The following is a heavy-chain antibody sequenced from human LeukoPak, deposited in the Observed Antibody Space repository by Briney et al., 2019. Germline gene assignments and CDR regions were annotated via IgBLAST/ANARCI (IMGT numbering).Heavy chain of an antibody. J-gene: IGHJ5*02. CDR1: GDSISSYY. D-gene: IGHD3-10*01. CDR2: IYYSGST. Sequence: SETLSLTCTVSGDSISSYYWSWIRQPPGKGLEWIGYIYYSGSTNYNPSLKSRVTISVDTSKNQFSLKLNSVTAADTAVYYCASYGSGSYRFDPWGQGTLVTVSS. CDR3: ASYGSGSYRFDP. V-gene: IGHV4-59*12.